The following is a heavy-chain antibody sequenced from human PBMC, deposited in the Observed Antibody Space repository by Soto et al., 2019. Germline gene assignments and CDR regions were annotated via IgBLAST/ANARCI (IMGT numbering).Heavy chain of an antibody. CDR3: ARVAGLRFLEWLDYYYYSMDV. CDR1: GFTFSSYS. J-gene: IGHJ6*02. V-gene: IGHV3-48*02. Sequence: GSLRLSCAASGFTFSSYSMNWVRQAPGKGLEWVSYISSSSSTIYYADSVKGRFTISRDNAKNSLYLQMNSLRDEDTAVYYCARVAGLRFLEWLDYYYYSMDVWGQGTTVTVSS. D-gene: IGHD3-3*01. CDR2: ISSSSSTI.